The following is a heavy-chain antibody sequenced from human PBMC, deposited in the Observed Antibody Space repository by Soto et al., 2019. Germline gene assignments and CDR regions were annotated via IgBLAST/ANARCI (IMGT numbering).Heavy chain of an antibody. CDR3: ARDWAKGSGDLLGAFDI. CDR2: IHSGGIT. V-gene: IGHV3-53*01. D-gene: IGHD3-10*01. J-gene: IGHJ3*02. CDR1: GFTVSSSY. Sequence: GGSLRLSCAASGFTVSSSYMSWLRQAAGKGPEWVSVIHSGGITYYADSVKGRFTIPRDNSKNTLYLQMNSLRAEDTAVYYCARDWAKGSGDLLGAFDIWGQGTMVTVSS.